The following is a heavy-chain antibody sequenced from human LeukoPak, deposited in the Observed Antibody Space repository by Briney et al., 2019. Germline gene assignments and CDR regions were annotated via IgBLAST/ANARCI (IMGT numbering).Heavy chain of an antibody. CDR3: ATTSSLSGYSIAYWYFDL. CDR2: IFYSGST. CDR1: GGSISSYY. Sequence: KSSETLSLTCTVSGGSISSYYWSWIRQPPGKGLEWIGYIFYSGSTNYNPSLKSRVTISVDTSKNQFSLKLSSVTAADTAVYYCATTSSLSGYSIAYWYFDLWGRGTLVTVSS. D-gene: IGHD3-22*01. V-gene: IGHV4-59*01. J-gene: IGHJ2*01.